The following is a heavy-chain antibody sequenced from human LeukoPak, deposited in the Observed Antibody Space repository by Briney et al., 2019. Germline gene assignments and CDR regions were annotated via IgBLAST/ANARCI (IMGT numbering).Heavy chain of an antibody. V-gene: IGHV4-4*09. Sequence: PSETLSLTCTVSGGSISSYYWSWIRQPPGKGLEWIGYIYTSGSTNYNPSLKSRVTISVDTSKNQFSLKLSSVTAADTAVYYCARDRVDIGFDYWGQGTLVTVSS. CDR2: IYTSGST. J-gene: IGHJ4*02. CDR3: ARDRVDIGFDY. D-gene: IGHD5-12*01. CDR1: GGSISSYY.